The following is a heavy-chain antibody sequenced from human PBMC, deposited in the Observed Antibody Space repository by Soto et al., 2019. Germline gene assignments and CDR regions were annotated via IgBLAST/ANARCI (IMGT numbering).Heavy chain of an antibody. Sequence: PGGSLRLSCSASGFPFSPYNMHWVRQAPGKGPEWVESISFDGGNEYYADYVKGRFTISRDNFKSTLYLQMSSLRGEDTVVYYCARDPNCRGGTCFYDYWGKGTLVTVSS. D-gene: IGHD2-15*01. CDR1: GFPFSPYN. CDR2: ISFDGGNE. J-gene: IGHJ4*02. CDR3: ARDPNCRGGTCFYDY. V-gene: IGHV3-30-3*01.